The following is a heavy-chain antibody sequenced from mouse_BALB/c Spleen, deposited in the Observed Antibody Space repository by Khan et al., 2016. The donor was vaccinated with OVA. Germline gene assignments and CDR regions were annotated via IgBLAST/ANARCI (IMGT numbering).Heavy chain of an antibody. CDR2: IWTGGNT. CDR1: GFSFTSYG. D-gene: IGHD2-4*01. Sequence: QVQLKESGPGLVAPSQSLSITCTVSGFSFTSYGVHWIRQPPGKGLEWLGVIWTGGNTNYNSALMSRLRISKDNSKSQVFLKMNSLQTDDTAIYYCARDRLRLAMDSWGQGTSVPVSS. V-gene: IGHV2-9*02. J-gene: IGHJ4*01. CDR3: ARDRLRLAMDS.